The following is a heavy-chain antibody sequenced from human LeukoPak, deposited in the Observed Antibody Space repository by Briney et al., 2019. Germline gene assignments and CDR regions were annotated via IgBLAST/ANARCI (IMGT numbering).Heavy chain of an antibody. CDR2: ISWEGGST. CDR1: GFTFDDYA. CDR3: AKDINPGYSYGPDY. Sequence: QPGGSLGLSCAASGFTFDDYAMHWVRRAPGKGLEGVSLISWEGGSTYYADSVKGRFTISRDNSKNSLYLQMNSLRAEDTALYYCAKDINPGYSYGPDYWGQGTLVTVSS. D-gene: IGHD5-18*01. V-gene: IGHV3-43D*04. J-gene: IGHJ4*02.